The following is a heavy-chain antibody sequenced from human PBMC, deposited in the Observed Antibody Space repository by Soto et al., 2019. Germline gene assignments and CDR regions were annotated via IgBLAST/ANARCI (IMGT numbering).Heavy chain of an antibody. Sequence: QVQLVQSGAEVKKPGSSVKVSCKASGGTFSSYTISWVRQAPGQGLEWMGRIIPILGIANYAQKFQGRVTITADKTXXTAYMELSSLRSEDTAVYYCARDAGDYDSSGYFDYWGQGTLVTVSS. CDR2: IIPILGIA. V-gene: IGHV1-69*08. D-gene: IGHD3-22*01. CDR3: ARDAGDYDSSGYFDY. J-gene: IGHJ4*02. CDR1: GGTFSSYT.